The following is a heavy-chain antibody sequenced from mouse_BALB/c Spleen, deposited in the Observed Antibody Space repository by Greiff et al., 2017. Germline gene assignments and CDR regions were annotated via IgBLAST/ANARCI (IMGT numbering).Heavy chain of an antibody. J-gene: IGHJ2*01. D-gene: IGHD2-2*01. CDR3: ARDGYDGVDY. CDR1: GYSITSDYA. CDR2: ISYSGST. Sequence: EVKLQESGPGLVKPSQSLSLTCTVTGYSITSDYAWNWIRQFPGNKLEWMGYISYSGSTSYNPSLKSRISITRDTSKNQFFLQLNSVTTEDTATYYCARDGYDGVDYWGQGTTLTVSS. V-gene: IGHV3-2*02.